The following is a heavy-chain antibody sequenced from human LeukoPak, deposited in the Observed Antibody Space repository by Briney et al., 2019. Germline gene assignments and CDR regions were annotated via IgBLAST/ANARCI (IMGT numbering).Heavy chain of an antibody. CDR3: TRGGVDY. CDR1: RFTFSNYW. Sequence: GGSLRLSCAASRFTFSNYWMHWVRQAPGKGLVWVSRINSDGSTTTYADSVKGRFTISRDNAKNTLYPQMNSLRAEDTAVYFCTRGGVDYWGQGTLVTVSS. D-gene: IGHD3-10*01. J-gene: IGHJ4*02. V-gene: IGHV3-74*01. CDR2: INSDGSTT.